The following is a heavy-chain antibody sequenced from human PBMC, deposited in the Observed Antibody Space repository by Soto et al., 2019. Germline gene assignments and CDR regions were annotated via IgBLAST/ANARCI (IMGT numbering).Heavy chain of an antibody. Sequence: EVQLVESGGGLVQPGGSLRLSCAASGFTVSTHYMTWVRQAPGKGLEWVSVIFYGGSTYYADSVKGRFTISRDDSKNTLYLQMNSLRAEDTAVYYCATTGMGVTLYYYYHGMDVWGQGTTVTVSS. CDR2: IFYGGST. V-gene: IGHV3-66*01. J-gene: IGHJ6*02. CDR1: GFTVSTHY. D-gene: IGHD1-26*01. CDR3: ATTGMGVTLYYYYHGMDV.